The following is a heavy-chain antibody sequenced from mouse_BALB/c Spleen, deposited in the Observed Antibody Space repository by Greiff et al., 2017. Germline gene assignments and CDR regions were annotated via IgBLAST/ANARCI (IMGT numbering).Heavy chain of an antibody. D-gene: IGHD1-1*01. CDR2: ISDGGSYT. Sequence: EVKLVESGGGLVQPGGSRKLSCAASGFTFSSFGMHWVRQAPEKGLEWVAYISDGGSYTYYPDSVKGRFTISRDNAKNNLYLQMSSLKSEDTAMYYCARELRRDYYAMDYWGQGTSVTVSS. CDR3: ARELRRDYYAMDY. V-gene: IGHV5-6*03. CDR1: GFTFSSFG. J-gene: IGHJ4*01.